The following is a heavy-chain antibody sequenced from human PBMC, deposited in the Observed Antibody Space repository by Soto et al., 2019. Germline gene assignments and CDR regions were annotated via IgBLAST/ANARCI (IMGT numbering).Heavy chain of an antibody. V-gene: IGHV1-69*13. D-gene: IGHD5-12*01. CDR1: GYIFTTYA. Sequence: SVKVSCKASGYIFTTYAIHWVRQTPGQSLEWMGGIIAIFGTASYAQKFQGRVTITADESTSTAYMELSSLRSEDTAVYYCASKRWLQFNYYYYYGMDVWGQGTTVTVSS. CDR3: ASKRWLQFNYYYYYGMDV. J-gene: IGHJ6*02. CDR2: IIAIFGTA.